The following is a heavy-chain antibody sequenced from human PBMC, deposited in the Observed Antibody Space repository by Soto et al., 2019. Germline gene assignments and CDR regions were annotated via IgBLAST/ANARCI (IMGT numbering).Heavy chain of an antibody. Sequence: QVQLRESGPGLVKPSGTLSVTCAVSGGSISSRDWWTWVRQAPGKGLEWIGKIYHSGGTNYSPSLKSRVTISIDKSRKSFSLDLSSVTAADTAVYFCAAGNVDSMLESWGRGTLVTVSS. D-gene: IGHD3-3*01. CDR3: AAGNVDSMLES. J-gene: IGHJ4*02. CDR2: IYHSGGT. CDR1: GGSISSRDW. V-gene: IGHV4-4*02.